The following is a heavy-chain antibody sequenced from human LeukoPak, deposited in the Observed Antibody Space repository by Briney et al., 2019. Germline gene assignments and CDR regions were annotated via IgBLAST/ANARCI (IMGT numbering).Heavy chain of an antibody. CDR1: GFTFTTYW. J-gene: IGHJ1*01. D-gene: IGHD3-10*01. V-gene: IGHV3-7*01. CDR3: AKVAKYYYGSAPYYFFAH. CDR2: IKQDGTEK. Sequence: GGSLRLSCAASGFTFTTYWMSWVRQAPGKGLEWVANIKQDGTEKYYVDSVKGRFTISTDNTKNSLYLQMNSLRVEDTAVYYCAKVAKYYYGSAPYYFFAHWGQGTPVTASS.